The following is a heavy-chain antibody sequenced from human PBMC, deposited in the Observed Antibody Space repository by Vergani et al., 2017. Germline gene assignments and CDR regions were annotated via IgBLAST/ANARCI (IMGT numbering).Heavy chain of an antibody. V-gene: IGHV3-33*01. D-gene: IGHD2-2*01. CDR2: IWYDGSNK. CDR1: GFTFSSYG. CDR3: ARDTYCGSTSCLWARDY. Sequence: QVQLVESGGGVVQPGRSLRRSCAASGFTFSSYGMHWVRQAPSKGLEWVAVIWYDGSNKYYADSVKGRFTISRDNSQNTLYLQMNSLRAEDTAVYYCARDTYCGSTSCLWARDYWGQGTLVTVSS. J-gene: IGHJ4*02.